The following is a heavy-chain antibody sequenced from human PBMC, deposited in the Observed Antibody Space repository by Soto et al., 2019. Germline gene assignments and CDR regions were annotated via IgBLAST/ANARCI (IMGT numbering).Heavy chain of an antibody. CDR3: EVTQQQLVYFDY. CDR2: ISGSGGST. V-gene: IGHV3-23*01. J-gene: IGHJ4*02. Sequence: SGGSLRLSCAASGFTFSSYAMSWVRQAPGKGLEWVSAISGSGGSTYYADSVKGRFTISRDNSKNTLYLQMNSLRAEDTAVYYCEVTQQQLVYFDYWGQGTLVTVSS. CDR1: GFTFSSYA. D-gene: IGHD6-13*01.